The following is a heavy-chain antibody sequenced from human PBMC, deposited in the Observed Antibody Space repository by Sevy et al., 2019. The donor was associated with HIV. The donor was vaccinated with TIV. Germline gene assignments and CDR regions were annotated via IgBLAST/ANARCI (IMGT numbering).Heavy chain of an antibody. CDR3: ARDGLAGTAYNWFDP. V-gene: IGHV3-33*01. D-gene: IGHD6-19*01. J-gene: IGHJ5*02. Sequence: GGSLRLSCAASGFTFSSYGMHWVRQAPGKGLEWVAVIWYDGSNKYYADCVKGRFTISRDNSKNTLYLQMNSLRAEDTAVYYCARDGLAGTAYNWFDPWGQGTLVTVSS. CDR2: IWYDGSNK. CDR1: GFTFSSYG.